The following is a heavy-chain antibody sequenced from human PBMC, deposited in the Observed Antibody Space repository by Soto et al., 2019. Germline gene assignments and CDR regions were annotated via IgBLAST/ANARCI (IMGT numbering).Heavy chain of an antibody. CDR1: GGSISSGGYY. CDR2: IYYSGST. V-gene: IGHV4-31*03. D-gene: IGHD3-3*01. Sequence: QVQLQESGPGLVKPLQTLSLTCTVSGGSISSGGYYWSWIRQHPGKGLEWIGYIYYSGSTSYNPSLKSRVTISVDTSKNQFSLKLSSVTAADTAVYYCARSDFGVVPRLDYWGQGTLVTVSS. J-gene: IGHJ4*02. CDR3: ARSDFGVVPRLDY.